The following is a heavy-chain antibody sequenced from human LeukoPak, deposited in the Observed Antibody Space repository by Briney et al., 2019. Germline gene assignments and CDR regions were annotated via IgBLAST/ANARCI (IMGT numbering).Heavy chain of an antibody. D-gene: IGHD6-19*01. CDR1: GGSISSSY. CDR3: ARLATAGFLNY. Sequence: PSETLSLTCTVSGGSISSSYWSWIRQPPGKGLEWIGYMSNSGSTKYNPSLKSRVTISVDTSKNQFSLKLSSVTAADTAVYYCARLATAGFLNYWGQGTLVTVSS. CDR2: MSNSGST. J-gene: IGHJ4*02. V-gene: IGHV4-59*08.